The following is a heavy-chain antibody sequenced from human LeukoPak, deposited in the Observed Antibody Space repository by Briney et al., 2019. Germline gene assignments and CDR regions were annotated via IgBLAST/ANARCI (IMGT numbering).Heavy chain of an antibody. V-gene: IGHV1-58*01. CDR2: IVVGSGNT. D-gene: IGHD3-10*01. CDR3: AADRAGSYLRFVY. Sequence: GTSVTVSCTASGFTFTSSVVQWVRQARGQRLEWIGWIVVGSGNTNYAQKFQERVTITRDMSTSAAYMELSSLRFEDTAVYYCAADRAGSYLRFVYWGQGTPVTVSS. J-gene: IGHJ4*02. CDR1: GFTFTSSV.